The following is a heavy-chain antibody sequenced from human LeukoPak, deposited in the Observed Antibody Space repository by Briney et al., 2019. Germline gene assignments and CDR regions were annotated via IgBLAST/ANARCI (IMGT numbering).Heavy chain of an antibody. CDR2: INSDGSRT. CDR1: GFTFSSQW. D-gene: IGHD2-15*01. V-gene: IGHV3-74*01. CDR3: ASTEGSGGSCYARWFDP. J-gene: IGHJ5*02. Sequence: GGSLRLSCAASGFTFSSQWMHWVRQAPGKGLVWVSRINSDGSRTNYADSVKGRFTISRDNAKNTLYLQMNSLKAEDTAVYYCASTEGSGGSCYARWFDPWGQGTLVTVSS.